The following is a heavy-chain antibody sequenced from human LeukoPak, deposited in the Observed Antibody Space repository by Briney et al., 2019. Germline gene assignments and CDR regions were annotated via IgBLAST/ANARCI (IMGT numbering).Heavy chain of an antibody. J-gene: IGHJ5*02. CDR3: AKGRDKYQLLSKNWFDP. Sequence: GGSLRLSCAASGFTFDDYAVHWVRQAPGKGLEWVSGISWNSGSIGYADSVKGRFTISRDNAKNSLYLQMNSLRAEDTALYYCAKGRDKYQLLSKNWFDPWGQGTLVTVSS. V-gene: IGHV3-9*01. D-gene: IGHD2-2*01. CDR2: ISWNSGSI. CDR1: GFTFDDYA.